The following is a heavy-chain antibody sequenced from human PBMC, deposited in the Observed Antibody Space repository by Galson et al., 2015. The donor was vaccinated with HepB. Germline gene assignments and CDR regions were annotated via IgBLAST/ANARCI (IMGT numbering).Heavy chain of an antibody. D-gene: IGHD6-19*01. J-gene: IGHJ3*02. Sequence: SLRLSCAASGFTFTDYYMSWIRQAPGKGLEWVSYISSSGSTIYYADSVKGRFTISRDNAKNSLYLQMNSLRAEDTAVYYCARGPIAVAGKADGAFDIWGQGTMVTVSS. CDR2: ISSSGSTI. CDR3: ARGPIAVAGKADGAFDI. V-gene: IGHV3-11*01. CDR1: GFTFTDYY.